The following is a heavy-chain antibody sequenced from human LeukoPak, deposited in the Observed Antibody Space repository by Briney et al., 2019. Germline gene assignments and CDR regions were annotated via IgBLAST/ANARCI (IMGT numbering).Heavy chain of an antibody. V-gene: IGHV3-23*01. CDR2: ISGSGGST. CDR3: AKVPRITIFGVVIGDDAFDI. Sequence: GGSLRLSCAASGFTFSSYAMSWVRQAPGKGLEWVSAISGSGGSTYYADSVKGRFTISRDNSKNMLYLQMNSLRAEDTAVYYCAKVPRITIFGVVIGDDAFDIWGQGTMVTVSS. CDR1: GFTFSSYA. J-gene: IGHJ3*02. D-gene: IGHD3-3*01.